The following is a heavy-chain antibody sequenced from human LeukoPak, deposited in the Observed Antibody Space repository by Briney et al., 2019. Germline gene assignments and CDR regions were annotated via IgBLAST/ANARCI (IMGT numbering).Heavy chain of an antibody. CDR3: ARSLSIPNAFDI. D-gene: IGHD3-3*02. J-gene: IGHJ3*02. CDR1: GGSISSSNYY. Sequence: SETLSLTCTVSGGSISSSNYYWGWIRQPPGKGLEWIGSIYYSGSTYYNPSLESRVTISVDTSKNQFSLKLSSVTAADTAVYYCARSLSIPNAFDIWGQGTMVTVSS. V-gene: IGHV4-39*07. CDR2: IYYSGST.